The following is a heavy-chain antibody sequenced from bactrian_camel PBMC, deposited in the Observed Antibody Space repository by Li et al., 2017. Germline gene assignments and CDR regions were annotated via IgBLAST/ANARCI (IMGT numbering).Heavy chain of an antibody. D-gene: IGHD5*01. J-gene: IGHJ6*01. Sequence: QVQLVESGGGSALAGGSVRLSCAASESTYDRGYCMAWFRQASEKEREGVAAICGSGYTDYAGSVAGRFTVSKDNAKNALLLQMDNLRLEDTAMYYCAARGRWECLWPISGSHFAYWGQGTQVTVS. CDR1: ESTYDRGYC. CDR3: AARGRWECLWPISGSHFAY. CDR2: ICGSGYT. V-gene: IGHV3S55*01.